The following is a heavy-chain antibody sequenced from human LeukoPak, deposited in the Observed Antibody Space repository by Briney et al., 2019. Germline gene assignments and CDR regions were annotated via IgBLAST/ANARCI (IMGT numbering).Heavy chain of an antibody. CDR3: ARDPRNYDSSGYYYFDY. J-gene: IGHJ4*02. D-gene: IGHD3-22*01. V-gene: IGHV1-2*04. CDR1: GYTFTGYY. CDR2: INPNSGGT. Sequence: ASVKVSCKASGYTFTGYYMHWVRQAPGQGLEWMGWINPNSGGTNYAQKFQGWVTMTRDTSISTAYMELSRLRSDDTAVYYCARDPRNYDSSGYYYFDYWGQGTLVTVSS.